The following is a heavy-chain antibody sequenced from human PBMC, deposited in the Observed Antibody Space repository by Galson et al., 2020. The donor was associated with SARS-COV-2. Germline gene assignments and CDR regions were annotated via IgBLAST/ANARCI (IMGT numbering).Heavy chain of an antibody. CDR1: GGSISSGGYY. D-gene: IGHD3-22*01. V-gene: IGHV4-31*03. CDR2: IYYSGST. Sequence: ETSETMSLTCTVSGGSISSGGYYWSWIRQHPGKGLEWIGYIYYSGSTYYNPSLKTRVTISVDTSKNQFSLTLSSVTAADTAVYYCARDRSVTYYYDSSGNNWFDPWGQGTLVTVSS. J-gene: IGHJ5*02. CDR3: ARDRSVTYYYDSSGNNWFDP.